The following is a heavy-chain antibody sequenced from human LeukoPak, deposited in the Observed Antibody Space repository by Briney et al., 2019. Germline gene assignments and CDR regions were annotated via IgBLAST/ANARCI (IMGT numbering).Heavy chain of an antibody. CDR3: ATATPRQLRLGELSPLDY. Sequence: ASVNVSFTVSGYTLTELSMHWVRQAPGKGLEWMGGFDPEDGETIYAQKFQGRVTMTEDTSTDTAYMELSSLRSEDTAVYYCATATPRQLRLGELSPLDYWGQGTLVTVSS. V-gene: IGHV1-24*01. CDR2: FDPEDGET. CDR1: GYTLTELS. D-gene: IGHD3-16*02. J-gene: IGHJ4*02.